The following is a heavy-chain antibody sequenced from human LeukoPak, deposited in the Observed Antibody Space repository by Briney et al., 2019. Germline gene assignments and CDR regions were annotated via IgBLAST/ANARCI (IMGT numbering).Heavy chain of an antibody. Sequence: GGSLRLSCAASGFTFSNYWMHWVRQAPGKGLVWVTRINTDGSTTSYADSVEGRFTISRDNAKNSLYLQMNSLRAEDTAVYYCARDRRDGYTERYFDLWDRGTLVTVSS. J-gene: IGHJ2*01. CDR1: GFTFSNYW. CDR3: ARDRRDGYTERYFDL. D-gene: IGHD5-24*01. CDR2: INTDGSTT. V-gene: IGHV3-74*01.